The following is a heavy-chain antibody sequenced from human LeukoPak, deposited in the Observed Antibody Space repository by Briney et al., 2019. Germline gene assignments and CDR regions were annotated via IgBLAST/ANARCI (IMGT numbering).Heavy chain of an antibody. J-gene: IGHJ3*02. Sequence: SETLSLTCTVSGGSISSGDYYWSWIRQPPGKGLEWIGYIYYSGSTYYNPSLKSRVTISVDTSKNQFSLKLSSVTAADTAVYYCARDRGYLDGFDIWGKGTMVTVSS. D-gene: IGHD3-10*01. CDR3: ARDRGYLDGFDI. CDR2: IYYSGST. V-gene: IGHV4-30-4*02. CDR1: GGSISSGDYY.